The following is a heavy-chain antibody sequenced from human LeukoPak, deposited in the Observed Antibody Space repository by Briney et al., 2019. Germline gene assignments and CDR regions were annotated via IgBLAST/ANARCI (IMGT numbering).Heavy chain of an antibody. CDR2: INAGNGNT. CDR1: GYTFTSYA. J-gene: IGHJ3*01. D-gene: IGHD6-25*01. Sequence: ASAKVSCKASGYTFTSYAMHWVRQAPGQRLEWMGWINAGNGNTKYSQKFQGRVTITRDTSASTAYMDLSDLTSDDTAVYYCATAQQCSGGTCHAWTDAFHVWGQGTMVTVSS. CDR3: ATAQQCSGGTCHAWTDAFHV. V-gene: IGHV1-3*01.